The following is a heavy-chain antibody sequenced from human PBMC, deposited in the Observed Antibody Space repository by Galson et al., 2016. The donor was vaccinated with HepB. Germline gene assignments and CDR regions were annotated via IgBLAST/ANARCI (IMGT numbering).Heavy chain of an antibody. V-gene: IGHV3-15*05. CDR2: IKSKTDGGTI. Sequence: SLRLSCAASGFIFRSYWMNWVRQAPGRGLEWVGRIKSKTDGGTIHYAAPVKGRFTISRDDSKHTLHLQMNSLKTVDTAVYYCTTVLQCFGDLFFDYGGQGTLVTVSS. CDR3: TTVLQCFGDLFFDY. CDR1: GFIFRSYW. D-gene: IGHD3-10*01. J-gene: IGHJ4*02.